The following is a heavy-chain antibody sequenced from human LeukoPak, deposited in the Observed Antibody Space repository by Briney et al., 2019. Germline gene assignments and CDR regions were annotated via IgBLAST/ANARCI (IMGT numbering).Heavy chain of an antibody. J-gene: IGHJ5*02. CDR3: ARDGYCSGGSCNEYNWFDP. CDR2: IIPILGIA. CDR1: GGTFSSYT. V-gene: IGHV1-69*04. Sequence: SVKVSCKASGGTFSSYTISWVRQAPGQGLEWMGRIIPILGIANYAQKFQGRVTITADESTSTAYMELSSLRSEDTAVYYCARDGYCSGGSCNEYNWFDPWGQGTLVTVSS. D-gene: IGHD2-15*01.